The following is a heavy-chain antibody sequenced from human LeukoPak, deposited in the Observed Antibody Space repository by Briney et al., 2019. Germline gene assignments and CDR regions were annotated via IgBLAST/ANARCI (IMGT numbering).Heavy chain of an antibody. Sequence: SGGSQRLSCAASGFTFSSYWMTWVRQAPGKGLEWVANIKLDVSETYYVDSVRGRFTISRDNTKNSLYLQMDSLRAEDTAVYYCARKGNAFDFWGQGTMVTVSS. CDR2: IKLDVSET. D-gene: IGHD3-10*01. J-gene: IGHJ3*01. V-gene: IGHV3-7*01. CDR3: ARKGNAFDF. CDR1: GFTFSSYW.